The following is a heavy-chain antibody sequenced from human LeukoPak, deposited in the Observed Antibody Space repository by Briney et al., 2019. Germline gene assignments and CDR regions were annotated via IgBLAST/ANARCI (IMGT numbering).Heavy chain of an antibody. CDR2: ISGSGGST. CDR3: GKGGTSSGWYHFDY. J-gene: IGHJ4*02. Sequence: GGSLTLSCPTSVFTFSSYAMSWVRQAPGKGLEWVSAISGSGGSTYYADSVKGRSTISRDNSKNTLYLKMSSLRGEDTAVYYCGKGGTSSGWYHFDYWGQGTLVTVSS. D-gene: IGHD6-19*01. V-gene: IGHV3-23*01. CDR1: VFTFSSYA.